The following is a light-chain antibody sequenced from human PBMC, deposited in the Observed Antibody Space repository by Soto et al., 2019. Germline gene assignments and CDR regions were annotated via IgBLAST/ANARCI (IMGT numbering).Light chain of an antibody. Sequence: DILMTQSPSSLSASVGERVTLTCRASQGISNYLAWYQQKPGKVPKLLIYAASTLHTGVPARFSGSGSGTDFTLTISSLQPEDVAIYYCQKYNSAPRTFGQGTKVEIK. V-gene: IGKV1-27*01. J-gene: IGKJ1*01. CDR2: AAS. CDR3: QKYNSAPRT. CDR1: QGISNY.